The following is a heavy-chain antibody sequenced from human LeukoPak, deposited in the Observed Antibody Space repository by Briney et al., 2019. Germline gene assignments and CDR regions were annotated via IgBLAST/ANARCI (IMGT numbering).Heavy chain of an antibody. Sequence: TSETLSLTCTVSGGSISGSNYYWAWIRQPPGKTLEWIGSAYYSGSTYYNPPLKGRVTISVDTSKNQFSLKLTSVTAADTAVYFCARDSNGIWYSARQHFDYWGQGTLVTVSS. V-gene: IGHV4-39*07. CDR3: ARDSNGIWYSARQHFDY. CDR2: AYYSGST. CDR1: GGSISGSNYY. D-gene: IGHD2-21*02. J-gene: IGHJ4*02.